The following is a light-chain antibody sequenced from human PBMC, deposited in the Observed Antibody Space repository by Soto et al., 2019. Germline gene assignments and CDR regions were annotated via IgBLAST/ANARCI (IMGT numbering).Light chain of an antibody. CDR3: QTWGAAISYV. J-gene: IGLJ1*01. Sequence: QSVLTQSPSASASLGASVKLTCTLSSGHSSNAIAWHQQQPEKGPRYLMKINSDGSHSKGDGIPDRFSGSSSGAERFLTISSLQSEDEADYYCQTWGAAISYVFGSGTKVTVL. V-gene: IGLV4-69*01. CDR2: INSDGSH. CDR1: SGHSSNA.